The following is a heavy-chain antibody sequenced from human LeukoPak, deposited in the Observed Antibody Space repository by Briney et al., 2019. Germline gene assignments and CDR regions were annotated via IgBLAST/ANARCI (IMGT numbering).Heavy chain of an antibody. J-gene: IGHJ4*02. V-gene: IGHV3-23*01. D-gene: IGHD3-10*01. CDR3: ARDSSMLRGPLVIYYFDF. Sequence: GGSLRLSCAASGFTFSSYGMSWVRQAPGKGLEWVSAISGSGGSTYYADSVKGRFTISRDNSKNTLYLQMNSLRVEDTAVYYCARDSSMLRGPLVIYYFDFWGQGTLVTVSS. CDR1: GFTFSSYG. CDR2: ISGSGGST.